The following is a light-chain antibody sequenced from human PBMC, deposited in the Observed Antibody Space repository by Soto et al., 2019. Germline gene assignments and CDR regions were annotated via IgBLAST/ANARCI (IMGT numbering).Light chain of an antibody. CDR2: DAS. Sequence: DIQMTQSPSSLSASVGDRVTITCQASQDIGNYVNWYQQKPGKAPKLLIYDASNLETGVPSRLSGSGSGTHFTFSISSLQPEDIGTYFCQHYDSFPLTFGGGTKVEIK. CDR1: QDIGNY. J-gene: IGKJ4*01. V-gene: IGKV1-33*01. CDR3: QHYDSFPLT.